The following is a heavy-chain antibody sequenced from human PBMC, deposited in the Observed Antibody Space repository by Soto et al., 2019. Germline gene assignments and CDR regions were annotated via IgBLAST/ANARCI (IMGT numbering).Heavy chain of an antibody. CDR3: ARAPSWYNFDY. V-gene: IGHV1-18*01. CDR1: GYTLISYG. J-gene: IGHJ4*02. CDR2: ISAYNGST. D-gene: IGHD6-13*01. Sequence: GASVKVSCKASGYTLISYGINWVRRAPGQGLEWMGGISAYNGSTNYVQKFQGRVTMTTDTSTSTAYMELRSLRSDDTAVYYCARAPSWYNFDYWGQGTLVTVSS.